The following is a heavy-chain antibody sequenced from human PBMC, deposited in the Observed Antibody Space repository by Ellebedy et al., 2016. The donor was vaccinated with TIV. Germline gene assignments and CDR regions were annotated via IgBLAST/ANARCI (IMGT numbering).Heavy chain of an antibody. CDR2: IIPIFGTA. J-gene: IGHJ6*02. CDR1: GGTFSSYA. D-gene: IGHD6-13*01. CDR3: ARDNGYSSSWYGMDV. V-gene: IGHV1-69*13. Sequence: ASAKVSCKASGGTFSSYAISWVRQAPGQGLEWMGGIIPIFGTANYAQKFQGRVTITADESTSTAYMELSSLRSEDTAVYYCARDNGYSSSWYGMDVWGQGTTVTVSS.